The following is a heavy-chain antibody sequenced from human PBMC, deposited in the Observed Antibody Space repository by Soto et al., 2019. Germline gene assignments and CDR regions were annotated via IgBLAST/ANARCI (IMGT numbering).Heavy chain of an antibody. D-gene: IGHD1-26*01. CDR1: GNTFTYRY. Sequence: GASVKVSCKALGNTFTYRYLRWVRQAPGQALEWMGWITPFSGDVHYAQKFQERVTITRDRSINTAYMQMSSLRSEDTAMYFCAGGGAGSGPFTWELPDHWGQGTLVTVSS. CDR2: ITPFSGDV. CDR3: AGGGAGSGPFTWELPDH. V-gene: IGHV1-45*02. J-gene: IGHJ4*02.